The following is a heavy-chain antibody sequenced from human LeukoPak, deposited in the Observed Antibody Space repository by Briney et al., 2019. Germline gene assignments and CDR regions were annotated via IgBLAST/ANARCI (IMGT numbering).Heavy chain of an antibody. V-gene: IGHV4-59*08. CDR1: GSISPYY. CDR2: IHYTGGA. CDR3: TRHAQTYYYGMDV. Sequence: KPSETLSLTCTGGSISPYYWSWIRQSPGKGLEWIAQIHYTGGATYNPSLKSRVTISVDTSNNHLSLRLSSETAADTAVYYCTRHAQTYYYGMDVWGQGTTVTVSS. J-gene: IGHJ6*02.